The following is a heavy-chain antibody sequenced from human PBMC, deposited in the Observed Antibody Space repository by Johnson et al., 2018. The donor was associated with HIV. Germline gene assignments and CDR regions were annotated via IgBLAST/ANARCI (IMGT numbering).Heavy chain of an antibody. Sequence: QVQLVESGGGVVQPGRSLRLSCAASGFSFSDYGIHWVRQAPGKGLEWVAVISYDGDDKHYGDSVEGRFTIYRDNSKKTLYLQMNSLRAEDTAVYYCARDLFVLYVPGDAFAIWGQGTMVTVSS. CDR1: GFSFSDYG. J-gene: IGHJ3*02. CDR3: ARDLFVLYVPGDAFAI. D-gene: IGHD3-16*01. V-gene: IGHV3-30*03. CDR2: ISYDGDDK.